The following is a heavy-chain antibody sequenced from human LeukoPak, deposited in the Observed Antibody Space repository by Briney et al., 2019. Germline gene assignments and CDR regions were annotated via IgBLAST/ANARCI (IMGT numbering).Heavy chain of an antibody. J-gene: IGHJ4*02. CDR3: ARQRRSSGWPNDY. CDR1: GYSFTNYW. D-gene: IGHD6-19*01. Sequence: GESLKISCKASGYSFTNYWINWVRQVPGKGLEWMGRIDPSDSEITYSPSFQGQVTITADKSISTAYLQWSSLKASDNAMYYCARQRRSSGWPNDYWGQGTLVTVSS. V-gene: IGHV5-10-1*04. CDR2: IDPSDSEI.